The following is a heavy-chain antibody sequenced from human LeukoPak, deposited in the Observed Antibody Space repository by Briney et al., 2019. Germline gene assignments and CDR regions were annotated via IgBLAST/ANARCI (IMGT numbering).Heavy chain of an antibody. CDR3: ARDGSNYYDSSAFGY. J-gene: IGHJ4*02. CDR1: GFTFSSYS. D-gene: IGHD3-22*01. Sequence: PGGSLRLSCAASGFTFSSYSMNWVRQAPGKGLEWVSYISSSSSTIYYADSVKGRFTISRDNAKNSLYLQMNSLRDEDTAVYYCARDGSNYYDSSAFGYWGQGTLVTVSS. V-gene: IGHV3-48*02. CDR2: ISSSSSTI.